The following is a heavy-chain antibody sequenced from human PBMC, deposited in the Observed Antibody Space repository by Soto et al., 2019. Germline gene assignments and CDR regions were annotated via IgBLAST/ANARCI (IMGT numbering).Heavy chain of an antibody. D-gene: IGHD6-19*01. CDR2: IYYSGST. CDR3: ARDSSGQLGDYYYGMDV. V-gene: IGHV4-31*03. CDR1: GGSISSGGYY. J-gene: IGHJ6*02. Sequence: SETLSLTCTVSGGSISSGGYYWSWIRQHPGKGLEWIGYIYYSGSTYYNPSLKSRVTISVDTSKNQFSLKLSSVTAADTAVYYCARDSSGQLGDYYYGMDVWGQGTTVTVSS.